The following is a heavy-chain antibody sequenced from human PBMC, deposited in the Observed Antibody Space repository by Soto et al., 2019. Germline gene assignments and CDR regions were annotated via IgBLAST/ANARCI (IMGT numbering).Heavy chain of an antibody. CDR1: GFTFSSYG. D-gene: IGHD6-13*01. CDR2: ISYDGSNK. Sequence: GGSLRLSCAASGFTFSSYGIHWVRQAPGKGLEWVAVISYDGSNKYYADSVKGRFTISRDNSKNTLYLQMSSLRAEDTAVYYCAKDRTPSSRYYFDYWGQGT. J-gene: IGHJ4*02. V-gene: IGHV3-30*18. CDR3: AKDRTPSSRYYFDY.